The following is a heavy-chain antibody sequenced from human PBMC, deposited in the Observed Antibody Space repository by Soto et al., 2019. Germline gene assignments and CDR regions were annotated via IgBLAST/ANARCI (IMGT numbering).Heavy chain of an antibody. D-gene: IGHD3-22*01. CDR2: ILHIGST. CDR3: ASGFDSDGLYNGGHP. V-gene: IGHV4-4*02. CDR1: GGSISTTNW. Sequence: VQLQESGPGLVKPSGTLSLTCTVSGGSISTTNWWSWVRQSPGKGLEWIGEILHIGSTNYNPSLKSRVTISIDKSKNQFSLRLSSVTAAVTAVYYCASGFDSDGLYNGGHPWGQGTLVSVSS. J-gene: IGHJ5*02.